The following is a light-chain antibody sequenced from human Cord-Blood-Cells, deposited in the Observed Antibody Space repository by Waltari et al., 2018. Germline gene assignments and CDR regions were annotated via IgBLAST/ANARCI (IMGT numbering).Light chain of an antibody. J-gene: IGKJ5*01. Sequence: DIQMIQPPSSLSAAVGESVTITCRASQSISSYLNWYQQKPGKAPKLLIYAASSLQSGVPSRFSGSGSGTDFTLTISSLQPEDFATYYCQQSYSTHITFGQGTRLEIK. V-gene: IGKV1-39*01. CDR2: AAS. CDR3: QQSYSTHIT. CDR1: QSISSY.